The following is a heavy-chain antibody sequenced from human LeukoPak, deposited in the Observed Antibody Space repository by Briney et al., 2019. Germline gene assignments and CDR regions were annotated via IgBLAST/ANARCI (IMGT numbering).Heavy chain of an antibody. J-gene: IGHJ4*02. CDR2: IYYSGST. CDR1: GGSISSYY. D-gene: IGHD6-6*01. V-gene: IGHV4-59*01. CDR3: ASFEYSSSYYFDY. Sequence: SETLSLTCTVSGGSISSYYWSWIRQPPGKGLEWIGYIYYSGSTNYNPSLKSRVTISVDTSKNQFSLKLSSVTAADTAVYYCASFEYSSSYYFDYWGQGTLLTVSS.